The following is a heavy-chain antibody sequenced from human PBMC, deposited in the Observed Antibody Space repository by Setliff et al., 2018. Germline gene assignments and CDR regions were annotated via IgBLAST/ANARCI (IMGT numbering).Heavy chain of an antibody. CDR1: GFMFNSYD. Sequence: PGGSLRLSCTASGFMFNSYDMHWVRQATGKGLEWVSAIGTAGDTYYPGSVKGRFAISRENAKNSLYLQMNSLRAGDTAVYYCARGGSDYDILTGYLFGYWGQGTLVTVSS. D-gene: IGHD3-9*01. V-gene: IGHV3-13*01. J-gene: IGHJ4*02. CDR2: IGTAGDT. CDR3: ARGGSDYDILTGYLFGY.